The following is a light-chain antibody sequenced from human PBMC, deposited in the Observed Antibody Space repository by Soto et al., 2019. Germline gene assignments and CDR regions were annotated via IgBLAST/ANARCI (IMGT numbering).Light chain of an antibody. CDR1: QSVSSS. V-gene: IGKV3-15*01. CDR2: GAS. J-gene: IGKJ1*01. CDR3: QQYNNWPWP. Sequence: SVLPQSPGTLSLSPGERATLSCRASQSVSSSFLAWYQQKPGQPPRLLIYGASTRATGIPARFSGSGSGTEFTLTISSLQSEDFAVYYCQQYNNWPWPFGQGTMVDI.